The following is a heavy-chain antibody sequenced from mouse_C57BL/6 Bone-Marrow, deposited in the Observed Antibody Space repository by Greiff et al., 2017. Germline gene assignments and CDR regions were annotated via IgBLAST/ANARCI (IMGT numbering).Heavy chain of an antibody. V-gene: IGHV6-3*01. CDR3: TRGLGHFDD. J-gene: IGHJ2*01. Sequence: EVLLVESGGGLVQPGGSMKLSCVASGFTFSNYWMNWVRQSPEKGLEWVAQIRLKSDNYATHYAECVKGRFTISRYDSKSSVYLRMNNLRAEDNGSYYCTRGLGHFDDWGQGTTLTVSS. D-gene: IGHD4-1*01. CDR2: IRLKSDNYAT. CDR1: GFTFSNYW.